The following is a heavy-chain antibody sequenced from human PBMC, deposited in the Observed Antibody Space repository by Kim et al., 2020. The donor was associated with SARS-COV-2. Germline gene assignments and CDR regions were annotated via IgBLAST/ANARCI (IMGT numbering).Heavy chain of an antibody. CDR3: ARSHPAWTYYYDSSGYSFDY. J-gene: IGHJ4*02. V-gene: IGHV4-34*01. CDR2: INHSGST. Sequence: SETLSLTCAVYGGSFSGYYWSWIRQPPGKGLEWIGEINHSGSTNYNPSLKSRVTISVDTSKNQFSLKLSSVTAADTAVYYCARSHPAWTYYYDSSGYSFDYWGQGTLVTVSS. CDR1: GGSFSGYY. D-gene: IGHD3-22*01.